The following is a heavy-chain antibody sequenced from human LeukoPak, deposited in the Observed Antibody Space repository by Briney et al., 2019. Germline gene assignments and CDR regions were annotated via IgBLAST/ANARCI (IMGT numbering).Heavy chain of an antibody. CDR2: IGGLGSST. D-gene: IGHD3-3*01. CDR1: GFTFSSHA. CDR3: ARDPGVVAFHYFDF. J-gene: IGHJ4*02. Sequence: PGGSLRLSCAASGFTFSSHAMAWVRQAPGKGLEWVSAIGGLGSSTYYGDSVKGRSTISRDNSKNTVYLQMDSLRVEDTAVSYCARDPGVVAFHYFDFWGQGTLITVSS. V-gene: IGHV3-23*01.